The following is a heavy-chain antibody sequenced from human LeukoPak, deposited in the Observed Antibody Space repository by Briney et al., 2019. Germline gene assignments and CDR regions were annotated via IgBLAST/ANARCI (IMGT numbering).Heavy chain of an antibody. J-gene: IGHJ6*02. CDR3: AKDRDFSYYYGMDV. V-gene: IGHV3-21*04. CDR1: GFTFSSYS. CDR2: ITTSSTYI. D-gene: IGHD3-3*01. Sequence: PGGSLRLSCAASGFTFSSYSMSWVRQAPGKGLEWVSSITTSSTYISYADSVKGRFTISRDNSKNTLFLQMNSLRAEDTAVYYCAKDRDFSYYYGMDVWGQGTTVTVSS.